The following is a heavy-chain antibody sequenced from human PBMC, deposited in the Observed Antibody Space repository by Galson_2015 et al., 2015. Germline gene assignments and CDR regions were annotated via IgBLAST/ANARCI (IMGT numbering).Heavy chain of an antibody. CDR3: ARVVTMVQLSDAFDI. CDR2: IIPIFGTA. V-gene: IGHV1-69*13. Sequence: SVKVSCKASGGTFSSYAISWVRQAPGQGLEWMGGIIPIFGTANYAQKFQGRVTITADESTSTAYMELSSLRSEDTAVYYCARVVTMVQLSDAFDIWGQGTMVTVSS. J-gene: IGHJ3*02. CDR1: GGTFSSYA. D-gene: IGHD3-10*01.